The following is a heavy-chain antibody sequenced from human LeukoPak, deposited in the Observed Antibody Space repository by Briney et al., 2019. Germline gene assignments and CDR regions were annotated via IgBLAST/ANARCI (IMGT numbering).Heavy chain of an antibody. D-gene: IGHD3-3*01. Sequence: TSETLSLTCAVYGGSFSGYYWSWIRQPPGKGLEWIGEINHSGSTNYNPSLKSRVTISVDTSKNQFSLKLSSVTAADTAVYYCARANYDFWSVYSDWGQGTLVTVSS. CDR1: GGSFSGYY. CDR3: ARANYDFWSVYSD. CDR2: INHSGST. V-gene: IGHV4-34*01. J-gene: IGHJ4*02.